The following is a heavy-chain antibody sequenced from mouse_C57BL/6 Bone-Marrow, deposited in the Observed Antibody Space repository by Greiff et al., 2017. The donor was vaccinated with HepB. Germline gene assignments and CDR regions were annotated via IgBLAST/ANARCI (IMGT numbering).Heavy chain of an antibody. CDR2: IYPGDGDT. CDR3: EIYYGRGY. D-gene: IGHD1-1*01. V-gene: IGHV1-82*01. J-gene: IGHJ2*01. Sequence: VKLQQSGPELVKPGASVKISCKASGYAFSSSWMNWVKQRPGKGLEWIGRIYPGDGDTNYNGKFKGKATLTADKSSSTAYMQLSSLTSEDSAVYFCEIYYGRGYWGQGTTLIVSS. CDR1: GYAFSSSW.